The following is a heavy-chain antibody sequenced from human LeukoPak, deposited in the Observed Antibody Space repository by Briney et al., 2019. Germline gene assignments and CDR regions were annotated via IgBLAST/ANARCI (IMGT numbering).Heavy chain of an antibody. CDR3: ARGNCTSISCFTFDC. J-gene: IGHJ4*02. CDR1: GFTVSGNF. D-gene: IGHD2-2*01. CDR2: IYSGGNT. Sequence: GGSLRLSCAASGFTVSGNFMTWVRQAPGKGLEWVSIIYSGGNTYLADSVKGRFTISRDISKNTLYLQMNNLRAEDTAVYSCARGNCTSISCFTFDCWGQGTQVTVSS. V-gene: IGHV3-53*01.